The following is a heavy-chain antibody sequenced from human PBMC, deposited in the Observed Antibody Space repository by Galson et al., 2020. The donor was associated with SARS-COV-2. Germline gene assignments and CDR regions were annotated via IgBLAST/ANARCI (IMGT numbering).Heavy chain of an antibody. J-gene: IGHJ6*02. CDR2: IYYSGST. CDR3: ARDQFIAAAGTYYYYYCMDV. Sequence: SETLSLTCTVSGGSISSGGYYWSWIRQHPGKGLEWIGYIYYSGSTYYNQSLKSRVTISVDTSKNQFSLKLSSVTAADTAVYYCARDQFIAAAGTYYYYYCMDVWGQGTTVTVSS. V-gene: IGHV4-31*03. CDR1: GGSISSGGYY. D-gene: IGHD6-13*01.